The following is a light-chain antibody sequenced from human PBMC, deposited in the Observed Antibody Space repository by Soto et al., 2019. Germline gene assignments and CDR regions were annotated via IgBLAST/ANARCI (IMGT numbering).Light chain of an antibody. J-gene: IGLJ1*01. CDR1: GRDVGAYNY. CDR3: SSDAGSSNV. Sequence: QSALTQPASVSGFPGQSITISCTGTGRDVGAYNYVSWYQQHPGKAPKLMIYEVNKRPSGVPDRFSGSKSGNTAALTVSGFQAEDEADYYCSSDAGSSNVFGTGTKLTVL. CDR2: EVN. V-gene: IGLV2-8*01.